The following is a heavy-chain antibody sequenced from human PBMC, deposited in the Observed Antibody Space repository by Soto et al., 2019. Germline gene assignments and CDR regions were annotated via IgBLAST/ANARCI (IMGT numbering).Heavy chain of an antibody. Sequence: QGQLQESGPGLVKPSETLSLTCAVSGASIRRYHWSWIRQPAGKGLEWIGRMQHTGNTNYNPSLKSRVTMSVDTSKNQISLKMTSVTAADTAVYFCAKDVSSRRWFDPWGQGILVIVSS. J-gene: IGHJ5*02. CDR3: AKDVSSRRWFDP. CDR1: GASIRRYH. D-gene: IGHD3-16*01. V-gene: IGHV4-4*07. CDR2: MQHTGNT.